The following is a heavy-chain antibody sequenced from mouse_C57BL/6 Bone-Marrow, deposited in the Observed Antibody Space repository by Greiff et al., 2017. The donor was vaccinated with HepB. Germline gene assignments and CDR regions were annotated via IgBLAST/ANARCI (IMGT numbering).Heavy chain of an antibody. CDR2: IYPGDGDT. CDR1: GYAFSSSW. V-gene: IGHV1-82*01. CDR3: ARIYAMDY. Sequence: QVQLQQSGPELVKPGASVKISCKASGYAFSSSWMNWVKQRPGKGLEWIGRIYPGDGDTNYNGKFKGKATLTADKSSSTAYMQLSSLTSEDSAVYFCARIYAMDYWGQGTSVTASS. J-gene: IGHJ4*01.